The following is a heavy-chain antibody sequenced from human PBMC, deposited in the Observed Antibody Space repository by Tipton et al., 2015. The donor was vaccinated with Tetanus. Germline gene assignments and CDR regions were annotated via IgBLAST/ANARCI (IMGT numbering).Heavy chain of an antibody. V-gene: IGHV4-39*07. Sequence: TLSLTCTVSGGSISSSSYYWGWIRQPPGKGLEWIGSIYYSGSTYYNPSLKSRVTISVDTSKNQFSLKLSSVTAADTAVYYCARDGYNGYGMDVWGQGTTVTVSS. CDR3: ARDGYNGYGMDV. CDR1: GGSISSSSYY. J-gene: IGHJ6*02. CDR2: IYYSGST. D-gene: IGHD5-24*01.